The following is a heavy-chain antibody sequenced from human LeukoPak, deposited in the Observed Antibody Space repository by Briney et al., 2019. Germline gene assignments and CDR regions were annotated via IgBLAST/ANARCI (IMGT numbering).Heavy chain of an antibody. CDR2: IYTSGST. CDR3: AREGSNYDFWSGYYNFDY. CDR1: GGSISSGSYY. D-gene: IGHD3-3*01. V-gene: IGHV4-61*02. J-gene: IGHJ4*02. Sequence: SETLSLTCTVSGGSISSGSYYWSWIRQPAGKGLEWVGRIYTSGSTNYNPSLKGRVTISVDTSKNQFSLKLSSVTAADTAVYYCAREGSNYDFWSGYYNFDYWGQGTLVTVSS.